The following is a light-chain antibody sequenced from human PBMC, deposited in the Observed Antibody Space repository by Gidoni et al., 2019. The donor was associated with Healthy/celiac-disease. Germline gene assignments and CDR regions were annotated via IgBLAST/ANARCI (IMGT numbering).Light chain of an antibody. J-gene: IGKJ5*01. CDR1: QSVSSY. CDR3: QQRSNWPPNT. CDR2: DAS. Sequence: EIVLTQSPATLSLSPGERATLSCRASQSVSSYLAWYQQKPGQAPRLLIYDASNRATGIPARFSGSGSGTDFTLTISSLEPEDFAVYYCQQRSNWPPNTFXXXTRLEIK. V-gene: IGKV3-11*01.